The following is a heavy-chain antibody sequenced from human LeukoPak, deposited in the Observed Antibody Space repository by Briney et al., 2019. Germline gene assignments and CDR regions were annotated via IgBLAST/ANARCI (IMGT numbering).Heavy chain of an antibody. CDR3: ASGSSWYVFAFDI. J-gene: IGHJ3*02. CDR1: GYRFTTYW. Sequence: GESLKISCKGSGYRFTTYWIGWVRQMPGKGLEWMGIIYPGDSDTRYSPSFQGQVTISADKSISTAYLQWSSLKASDTAMYYCASGSSWYVFAFDIWGQGTMVTVSS. D-gene: IGHD6-19*01. CDR2: IYPGDSDT. V-gene: IGHV5-51*01.